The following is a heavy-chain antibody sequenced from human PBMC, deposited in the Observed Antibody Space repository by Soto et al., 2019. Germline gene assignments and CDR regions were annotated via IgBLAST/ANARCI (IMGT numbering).Heavy chain of an antibody. V-gene: IGHV4-59*01. D-gene: IGHD4-4*01. CDR3: ARDGYTVTPNYYYGMDV. CDR2: IYYNGNT. CDR1: GASISRYY. J-gene: IGHJ6*02. Sequence: SEAQSVTWTVLGASISRYYWSRILQNPGKGLEWIAYIYYNGNTNSNPSLKSRVTISVDTSKNQFSLKLSSVTAADTAVYYCARDGYTVTPNYYYGMDVWGQGTTVTVSS.